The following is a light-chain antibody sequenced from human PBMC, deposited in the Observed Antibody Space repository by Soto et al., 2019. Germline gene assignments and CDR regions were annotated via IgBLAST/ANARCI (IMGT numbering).Light chain of an antibody. CDR2: EAS. CDR3: HHYKMYSPWT. Sequence: EIVLTQSPATLSLSPGERATLSCRASQSVSRHLAWYQQKPGQAPRLLIDEASHRATGIPARFSGSGSRTEFTLTSSSLQPDDFATYDCHHYKMYSPWTFGQGTKVDI. J-gene: IGKJ1*01. CDR1: QSVSRH. V-gene: IGKV3-11*01.